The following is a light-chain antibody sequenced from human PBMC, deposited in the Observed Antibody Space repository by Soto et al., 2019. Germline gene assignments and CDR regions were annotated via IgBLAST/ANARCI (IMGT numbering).Light chain of an antibody. CDR1: QSVTRSY. J-gene: IGKJ1*01. V-gene: IGKV3-20*01. CDR3: QQYSSART. Sequence: EIVLTQSPGTLSLSPGERATLSCRASQSVTRSYLAWYQQKPGQAPRLLMYDASSRATGIPDRFSGSGSGTDFTITISRLEPEDFAVYYCQQYSSARTFGQGTKVDIK. CDR2: DAS.